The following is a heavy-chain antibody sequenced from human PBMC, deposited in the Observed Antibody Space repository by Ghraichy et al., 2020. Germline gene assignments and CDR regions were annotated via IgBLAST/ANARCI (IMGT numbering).Heavy chain of an antibody. J-gene: IGHJ4*02. D-gene: IGHD3-9*01. CDR2: INHSGST. CDR1: GGSFSGFY. CDR3: ARGNTYYDILAGLDY. Sequence: SETLSLTCAVYGGSFSGFYWSWIRQPPGKGLEWIGEINHSGSTNYNPSLKSRVTISVDTSKNQFSLKLSSVTAADTAVYYCARGNTYYDILAGLDYWGQGTLVTVSS. V-gene: IGHV4-34*01.